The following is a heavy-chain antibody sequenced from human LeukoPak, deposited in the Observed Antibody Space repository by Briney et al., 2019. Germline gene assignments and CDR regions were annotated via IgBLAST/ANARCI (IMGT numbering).Heavy chain of an antibody. J-gene: IGHJ4*02. CDR3: AKASTRDTGYSFDS. CDR2: IRYNIENT. CDR1: GFTFSNYA. D-gene: IGHD3-9*01. Sequence: GGSLRLSCAASGFTFSNYAMGWVRQAPGKGPEWVSSIRYNIENTHYADAVQGRFTISRDNSKNTLYLQMNSLRAEDTARYYCAKASTRDTGYSFDSWGQGTLVSVSS. V-gene: IGHV3-23*01.